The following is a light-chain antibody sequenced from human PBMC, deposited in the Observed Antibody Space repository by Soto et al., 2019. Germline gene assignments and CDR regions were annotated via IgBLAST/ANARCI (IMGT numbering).Light chain of an antibody. Sequence: EIVLTQSPATLSLSPGERATLSCRASQSVSRYLAWYQQKPGQAPRLLIYDASNRATGIPTRFSGSGSGTDFALTIRSLEPEDFAVYYCQQRSNWPSTFGGGTKVEIK. CDR1: QSVSRY. J-gene: IGKJ4*01. CDR2: DAS. V-gene: IGKV3-11*01. CDR3: QQRSNWPST.